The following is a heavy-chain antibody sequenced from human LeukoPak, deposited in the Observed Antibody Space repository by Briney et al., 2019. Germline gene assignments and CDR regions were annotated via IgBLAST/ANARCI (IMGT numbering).Heavy chain of an antibody. D-gene: IGHD2-2*01. CDR1: GGSISSYY. J-gene: IGHJ5*02. Sequence: SETLSLTCTVSGGSISSYYWSWIRQPAGKGLEWIGRIYTSGSTYYNPSLKSRVTISVDTSKNQFSLKLSSVTAADTAVYYCARKGRGNIVVVPAAIRYNWFDPWGQGTLVTVSS. CDR2: IYTSGST. CDR3: ARKGRGNIVVVPAAIRYNWFDP. V-gene: IGHV4-4*07.